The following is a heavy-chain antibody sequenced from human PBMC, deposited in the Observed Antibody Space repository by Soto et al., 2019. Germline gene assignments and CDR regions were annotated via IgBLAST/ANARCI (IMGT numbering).Heavy chain of an antibody. Sequence: QLQLQESGSGLVKPSQTLSLTCAVSVGSISSGGYSWSWIRQPPGKGLEWIGYIYHSGSTYYNPSLMIRVTISVDSSKNQFSLKLSSVTAADTAVYYCARSSAGADYDSSGYYFDYWGQGTLITVSS. J-gene: IGHJ4*02. D-gene: IGHD3-22*01. V-gene: IGHV4-30-2*01. CDR3: ARSSAGADYDSSGYYFDY. CDR1: VGSISSGGYS. CDR2: IYHSGST.